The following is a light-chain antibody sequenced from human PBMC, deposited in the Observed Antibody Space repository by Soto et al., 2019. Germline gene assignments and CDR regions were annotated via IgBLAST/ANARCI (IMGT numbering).Light chain of an antibody. Sequence: QSALTQPRSVSGSPGQSITISCTGTSSDVGGYNYVSWYQRHPGKAPKLMIYDVSNRPSGVSNRFSGSKSGNTASLTISGLQAEDEADYHCSSYTSTSIVFGTGTKLTVL. V-gene: IGLV2-14*01. CDR1: SSDVGGYNY. CDR3: SSYTSTSIV. J-gene: IGLJ1*01. CDR2: DVS.